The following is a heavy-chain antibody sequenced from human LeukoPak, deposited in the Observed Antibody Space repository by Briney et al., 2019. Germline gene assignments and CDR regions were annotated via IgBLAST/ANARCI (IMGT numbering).Heavy chain of an antibody. CDR1: GDSVSINSAA. Sequence: SQTLSLTCAISGDSVSINSAAWNWIRQSPSRGLEWLGRTYYRSKWYNYYAVSVKSRITINPDTSKNQFSLQLNSVTPEDTAVYYCAREGNYDFWSGYYSSFYYYYGMDVWGQGTTVTVSS. V-gene: IGHV6-1*01. D-gene: IGHD3-3*01. CDR3: AREGNYDFWSGYYSSFYYYYGMDV. CDR2: TYYRSKWYN. J-gene: IGHJ6*02.